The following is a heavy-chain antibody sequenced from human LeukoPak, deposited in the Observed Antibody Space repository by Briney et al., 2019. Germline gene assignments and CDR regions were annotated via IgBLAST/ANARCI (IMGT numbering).Heavy chain of an antibody. D-gene: IGHD6-13*01. V-gene: IGHV1-69*04. CDR1: GGTFSSYA. CDR3: ASGYSSSRYYFDY. J-gene: IGHJ4*02. CDR2: IIPILGIA. Sequence: ASVKVSFKASGGTFSSYAINWVRQAPGQGLEWMGMIIPILGIANYAQKFQGRVTITADKSTSTAYMELSSLRSEDTAVYYCASGYSSSRYYFDYWGQGTLVTVSS.